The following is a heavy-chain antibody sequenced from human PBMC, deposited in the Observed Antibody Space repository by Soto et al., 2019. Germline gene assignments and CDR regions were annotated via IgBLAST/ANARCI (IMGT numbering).Heavy chain of an antibody. V-gene: IGHV4-31*03. D-gene: IGHD1-1*01. J-gene: IGHJ4*02. CDR1: GGSISSGGTGSY. CDR3: ASGHDAYKVRY. CDR2: IYYTGNT. Sequence: QVQLQESGPGLVKPSQTLSLTCTVSGGSISSGGTGSYWTWIRQLPGKGLEWIGSIYYTGNTYYNPSLKSRPTISIDTSENQSSLKLTSVTAADTAVYFCASGHDAYKVRYWGQGTLVTVSS.